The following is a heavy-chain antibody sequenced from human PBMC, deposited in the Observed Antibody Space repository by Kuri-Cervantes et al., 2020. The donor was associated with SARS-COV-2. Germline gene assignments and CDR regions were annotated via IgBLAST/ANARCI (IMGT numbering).Heavy chain of an antibody. Sequence: GGSLRLSCAASGFTFSSYGMHWVRQAPGKGLEWVAFIRYDGSNKYYADSVKGRFTISRDNSKNTLYLQMNSLRAEETAVYYCAKDRRMVGATRWFDPWGQGTLVTVSS. D-gene: IGHD1-26*01. CDR3: AKDRRMVGATRWFDP. V-gene: IGHV3-30*02. CDR1: GFTFSSYG. CDR2: IRYDGSNK. J-gene: IGHJ5*02.